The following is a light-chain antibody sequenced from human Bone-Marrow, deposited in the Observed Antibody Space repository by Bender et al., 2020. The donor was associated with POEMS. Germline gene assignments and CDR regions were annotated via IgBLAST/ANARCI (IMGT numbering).Light chain of an antibody. CDR1: ASDVGSYSL. Sequence: QSALTQPASVSGSPGHSITISCTGTASDVGSYSLVSWYQQRPGEVPNLVIFEDSKRPAAISNRFSGSKSGNTASLTISGLQTEDEGDYYCSSYAGREGHVIFGGGTKVTVL. J-gene: IGLJ2*01. CDR3: SSYAGREGHVI. V-gene: IGLV2-23*01. CDR2: EDS.